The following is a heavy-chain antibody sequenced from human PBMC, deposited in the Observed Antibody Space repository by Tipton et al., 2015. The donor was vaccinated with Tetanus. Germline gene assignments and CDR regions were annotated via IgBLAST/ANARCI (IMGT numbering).Heavy chain of an antibody. D-gene: IGHD2-15*01. CDR2: SWYDGTDK. CDR1: GFIFSSYG. CDR3: AREADCSGGSCFSGDFDN. Sequence: SLRLSCAASGFIFSSYGIHWVRQAPGKGLEWVAASWYDGTDKYYADSVEGRFTISRDNSKNTLYLQMNSLRAEDTAVYYCAREADCSGGSCFSGDFDNWGQGTQVTVSS. V-gene: IGHV3-33*01. J-gene: IGHJ4*02.